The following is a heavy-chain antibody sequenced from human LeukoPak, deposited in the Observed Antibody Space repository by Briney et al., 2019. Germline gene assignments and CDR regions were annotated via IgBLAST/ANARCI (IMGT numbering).Heavy chain of an antibody. D-gene: IGHD6-13*01. J-gene: IGHJ5*02. CDR2: INHSGST. V-gene: IGHV4-34*01. Sequence: SETLSLTCAVYGGSFSGYYWSWIRQPPGKGLEWIGEINHSGSTNSNPSLKSRVTISVDTSKNQFSLKLSSVTAADTAVYYCARGGFIAAAGFPNWFDPWGQGTLVTVSS. CDR3: ARGGFIAAAGFPNWFDP. CDR1: GGSFSGYY.